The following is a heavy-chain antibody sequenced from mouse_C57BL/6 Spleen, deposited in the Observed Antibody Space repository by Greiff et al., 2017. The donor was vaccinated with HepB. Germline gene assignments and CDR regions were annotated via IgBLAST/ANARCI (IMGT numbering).Heavy chain of an antibody. J-gene: IGHJ2*01. CDR1: GFTFSDYG. CDR2: ISSGSSNI. Sequence: EVHLVESGGGLVKPGGSLKLSCAASGFTFSDYGMHWVRQAPEKGLEWVAYISSGSSNIYYADTVKGRFTISRDNAKNTLFLQMTRLRSEDTAMYYCARTEPFDYWGQGTTLTVSS. V-gene: IGHV5-17*01. CDR3: ARTEPFDY.